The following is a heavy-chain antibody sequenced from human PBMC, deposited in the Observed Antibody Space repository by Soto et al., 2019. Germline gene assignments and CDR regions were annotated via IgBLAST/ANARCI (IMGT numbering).Heavy chain of an antibody. J-gene: IGHJ4*02. Sequence: GGSLRLSCAASGFTFSSYAMTWVRQAPVKGLEWVSAISGSGDSTYYADSVKGRFTISRDNSKNTLYLQMNSLRAEDTAVYYCARRGSGSYYDYWGQGTLVTVSS. CDR3: ARRGSGSYYDY. CDR1: GFTFSSYA. D-gene: IGHD1-26*01. CDR2: ISGSGDST. V-gene: IGHV3-23*01.